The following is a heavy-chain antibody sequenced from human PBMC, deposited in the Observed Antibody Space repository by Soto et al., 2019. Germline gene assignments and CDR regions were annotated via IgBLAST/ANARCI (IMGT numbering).Heavy chain of an antibody. CDR2: MWYDGSNQ. CDR3: VRDHALYSNYDGSGFYAY. J-gene: IGHJ4*02. CDR1: GFTFSSYG. Sequence: QVQLVESGGGVVQPGRSLRLSCAASGFTFSSYGMHWVRQAPGKGLEWVAVMWYDGSNQYYADSVKGRFTISRDNSKNTLYLQMNSLRAEDTAVYFCVRDHALYSNYDGSGFYAYWGQGALVTVSS. D-gene: IGHD3-22*01. V-gene: IGHV3-33*01.